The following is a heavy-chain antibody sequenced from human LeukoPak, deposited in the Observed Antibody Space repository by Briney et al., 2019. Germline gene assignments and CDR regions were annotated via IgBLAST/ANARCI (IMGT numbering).Heavy chain of an antibody. D-gene: IGHD2-2*01. J-gene: IGHJ6*02. CDR2: IYTSGST. CDR1: GGSISSYY. CDR3: ARDARHIVVVPAAAGYGMDV. Sequence: SETLSLTCTASGGSISSYYWSWIRQPAGKGLEWIGRIYTSGSTNYNPSLKSRVTMSVDTSKNQFSLKLSSVTAADTAVYYCARDARHIVVVPAAAGYGMDVWGQGTTVTVSS. V-gene: IGHV4-4*07.